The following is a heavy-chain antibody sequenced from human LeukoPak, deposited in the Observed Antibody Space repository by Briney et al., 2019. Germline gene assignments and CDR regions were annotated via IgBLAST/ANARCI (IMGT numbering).Heavy chain of an antibody. CDR1: GGSFSGYY. CDR3: SRGYCSSTSCYLYFDC. V-gene: IGHV4-34*01. Sequence: SETLSLTCAVYGGSFSGYYWSWIRQPPGKGLEWFGEINHSGSSNYNPSLKSRVTISVDTSKNQFSLKLSSVTAADTAVYYCSRGYCSSTSCYLYFDCWGQGTLVTVSS. D-gene: IGHD2-2*01. J-gene: IGHJ4*02. CDR2: INHSGSS.